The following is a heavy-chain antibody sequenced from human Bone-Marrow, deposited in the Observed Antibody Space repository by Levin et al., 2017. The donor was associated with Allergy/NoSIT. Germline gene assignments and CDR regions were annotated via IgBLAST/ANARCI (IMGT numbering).Heavy chain of an antibody. CDR3: ARDRGAVAGDYFDY. CDR1: GFSLSDYY. CDR2: ISSSGNSM. V-gene: IGHV3-11*01. D-gene: IGHD6-19*01. Sequence: GESLKISCAASGFSLSDYYMSWIRQAPGKGLEWLSYISSSGNSMYYADSVKGRFTISRDNAKNSLYLQMNSLRADDTAVYYCARDRGAVAGDYFDYWGQGALVTVSS. J-gene: IGHJ4*02.